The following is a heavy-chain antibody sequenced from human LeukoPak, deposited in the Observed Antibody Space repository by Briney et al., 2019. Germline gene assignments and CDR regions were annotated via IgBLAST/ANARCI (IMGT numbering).Heavy chain of an antibody. CDR3: ARDVVRGLNWFDP. CDR1: GFTVSSNY. V-gene: IGHV3-53*01. D-gene: IGHD3-10*01. Sequence: GGSLRLSCAASGFTVSSNYMSCVRQAPGKGLEWVSVIYSGGSTYYADSVKGRFTISRDSSKNTLCLQMNSLRAEDTAVYYCARDVVRGLNWFDPWGQGTLVTVSS. CDR2: IYSGGST. J-gene: IGHJ5*02.